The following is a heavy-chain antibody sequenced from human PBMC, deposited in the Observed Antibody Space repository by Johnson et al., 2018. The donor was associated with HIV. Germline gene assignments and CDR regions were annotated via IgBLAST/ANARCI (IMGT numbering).Heavy chain of an antibody. CDR1: EFTFSNND. CDR2: IAFSGNI. D-gene: IGHD1-14*01. CDR3: VREHRADESFDL. Sequence: VQLVESGGGLVQPGGSLRLSCAASEFTFSNNDMHWVRQTTGKGLEWVSGIAFSGNINQPESVKGRFTISRDNVKGFLYLQMNSLTAADTAVYYCVREHRADESFDLWGQGTMVTVSS. J-gene: IGHJ3*01. V-gene: IGHV3-13*01.